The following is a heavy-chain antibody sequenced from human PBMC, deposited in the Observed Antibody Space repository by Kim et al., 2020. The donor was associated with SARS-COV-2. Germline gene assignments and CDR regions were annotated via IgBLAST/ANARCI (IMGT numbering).Heavy chain of an antibody. D-gene: IGHD3-3*01. J-gene: IGHJ5*02. CDR3: ARENLEFWSGYTRNNWFDP. CDR1: GFTFSSYA. CDR2: ISYDGSNK. Sequence: GGSLRLSCAASGFTFSSYAMHWVRQAPGKGLEWVAVISYDGSNKYYADSVKGRFTISRDNSKNTLYLQMNSLRAEDTAVYYCARENLEFWSGYTRNNWFDPWGQGTLVTVSA. V-gene: IGHV3-30*04.